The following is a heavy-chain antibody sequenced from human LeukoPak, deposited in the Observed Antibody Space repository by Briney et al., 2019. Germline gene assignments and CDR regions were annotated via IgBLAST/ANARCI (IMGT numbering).Heavy chain of an antibody. CDR2: ISYDGSNK. CDR3: AKDHDPSGGYYDILTGYLQAYYYGMDV. CDR1: GFTFSSYG. V-gene: IGHV3-30*18. Sequence: PGRSLRLSCAASGFTFSSYGMHWVRQAPGKGLEWVAVISYDGSNKYYADSVKGRFTISRDNSKNTLYLQMNSLRAEDTAVYYCAKDHDPSGGYYDILTGYLQAYYYGMDVWGQGTTVTVSS. D-gene: IGHD3-9*01. J-gene: IGHJ6*02.